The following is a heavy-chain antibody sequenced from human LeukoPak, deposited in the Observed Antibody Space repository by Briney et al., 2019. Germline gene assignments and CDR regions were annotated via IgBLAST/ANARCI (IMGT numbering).Heavy chain of an antibody. CDR2: ISSSSSYI. CDR3: ARDPSVGVTIFGVVSSD. V-gene: IGHV3-21*01. J-gene: IGHJ4*02. CDR1: GFTFSSYS. Sequence: GGSLRLSRAASGFTFSSYSMNWVCQAPGKGLEWVSSISSSSSYIYYADSVKGRFTISRDNAKNSLYLQMNSLRAEDTAVYYCARDPSVGVTIFGVVSSDWGQGTLVAVSS. D-gene: IGHD3-3*01.